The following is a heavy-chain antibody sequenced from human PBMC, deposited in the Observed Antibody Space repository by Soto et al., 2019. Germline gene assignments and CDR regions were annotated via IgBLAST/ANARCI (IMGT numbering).Heavy chain of an antibody. CDR1: GFNVSGKY. J-gene: IGHJ4*02. CDR3: AREGYAYGLDY. D-gene: IGHD3-10*01. Sequence: EAQLVETGGGWIQPGGSLRLSCAASGFNVSGKYMIWVRQAPGKGLEWVSLTYTGGNTYYANSVKGRFTVSRDISKNTLYLQMNSLSAEDTAVYYCAREGYAYGLDYWGQGSLVTVSS. V-gene: IGHV3-53*02. CDR2: TYTGGNT.